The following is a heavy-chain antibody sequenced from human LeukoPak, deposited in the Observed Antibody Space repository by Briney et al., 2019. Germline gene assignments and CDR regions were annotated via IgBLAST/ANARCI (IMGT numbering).Heavy chain of an antibody. Sequence: GGSLRLSCAASGFTFSSYWMSWVGQAPGKGLEWVANIKQDGSEKYYVDSVKGRFTISRDNAKNSLYLQMNSLRAEDTAVYYCARGGRKQQLAQDRNDYWGQGTLVTVSS. CDR1: GFTFSSYW. CDR2: IKQDGSEK. J-gene: IGHJ4*02. CDR3: ARGGRKQQLAQDRNDY. D-gene: IGHD6-13*01. V-gene: IGHV3-7*01.